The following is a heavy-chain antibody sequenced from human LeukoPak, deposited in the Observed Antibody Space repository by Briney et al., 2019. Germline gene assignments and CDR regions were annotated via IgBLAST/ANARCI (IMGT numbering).Heavy chain of an antibody. CDR1: GGSISSYY. V-gene: IGHV4-59*08. CDR2: IYYSGST. Sequence: SETLSLTCTVSGGSISSYYWSWVRQPPGKGLEWIGYIYYSGSTNYNPSLKGRVTISVDTSKNQFSLKLSSVTAADTAVYYCARVSGYSYGYVIFDYWGQGTLVTVSS. J-gene: IGHJ4*02. CDR3: ARVSGYSYGYVIFDY. D-gene: IGHD5-18*01.